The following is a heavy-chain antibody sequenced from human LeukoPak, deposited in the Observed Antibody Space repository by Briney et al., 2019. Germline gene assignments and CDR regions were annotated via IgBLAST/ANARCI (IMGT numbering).Heavy chain of an antibody. CDR2: IIPIFGTA. D-gene: IGHD3-3*01. V-gene: IGHV1-69*01. CDR1: GGTFSSYA. J-gene: IGHJ4*02. Sequence: SVKVSCKASGGTFSSYAISWVRQAPGQGLEWMGGIIPIFGTANYAQKFQGRVTITADESTSTAYMELSSLRSEDTAVYYCARSPGLFGVVSFFDYWGQGTLVTVS. CDR3: ARSPGLFGVVSFFDY.